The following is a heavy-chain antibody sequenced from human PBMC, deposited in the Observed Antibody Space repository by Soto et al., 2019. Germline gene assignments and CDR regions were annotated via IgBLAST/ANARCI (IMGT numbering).Heavy chain of an antibody. J-gene: IGHJ4*02. D-gene: IGHD5-18*01. Sequence: QVQLVQSGAEVKKPGSSVKVSCKASGGTFSSYPFSWVRQAPGQGLEWMGRIIPMLGIANYAQKFQGRVTITADKSTSTAYMELSSLRSEDTAVYYCANRGYSYGFVIYWGQGTLVTVSS. CDR2: IIPMLGIA. CDR3: ANRGYSYGFVIY. V-gene: IGHV1-69*02. CDR1: GGTFSSYP.